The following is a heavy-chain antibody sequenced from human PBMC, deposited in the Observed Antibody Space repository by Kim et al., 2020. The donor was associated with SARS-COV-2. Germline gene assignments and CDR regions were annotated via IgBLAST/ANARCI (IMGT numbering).Heavy chain of an antibody. D-gene: IGHD2-15*01. CDR2: IYHSGSA. Sequence: SETLSLTCTVSGVSVSSSDWWSWVRQTPGKGLEWIGEIYHSGSAYYNPSLTSRVTLSVDKSRNQFSLTLSSVTAADTAVYYCASIKGHSFKYYFDSWGQGILVTVSS. V-gene: IGHV4-4*02. CDR1: GVSVSSSDW. J-gene: IGHJ4*02. CDR3: ASIKGHSFKYYFDS.